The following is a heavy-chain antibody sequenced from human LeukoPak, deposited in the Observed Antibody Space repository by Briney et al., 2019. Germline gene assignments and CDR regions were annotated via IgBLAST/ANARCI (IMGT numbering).Heavy chain of an antibody. V-gene: IGHV1-8*03. D-gene: IGHD2-15*01. CDR3: ARVDGSPDY. J-gene: IGHJ4*02. Sequence: GASVKVSCKASGYTFTSYGISWVRQAPGQGLEWKGWMNTKSGNTGHAQKFQGRVTITRDTSISTVYMELSSLRSEDTAVYFCARVDGSPDYWGQGTLVTVSS. CDR1: GYTFTSYG. CDR2: MNTKSGNT.